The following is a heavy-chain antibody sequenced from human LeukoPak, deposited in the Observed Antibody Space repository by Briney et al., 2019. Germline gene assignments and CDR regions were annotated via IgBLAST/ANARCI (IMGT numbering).Heavy chain of an antibody. Sequence: ASVKVSCKASGYTFTGYYMHWVRQAPGQGLEWMGWINPNSGGTNYAQKFQGRVTMTRDTSISTAYMELSRLRSDDTAVYYCARPEGSGYSYLIDYWGQGTLVTVSS. D-gene: IGHD5-18*01. J-gene: IGHJ4*02. V-gene: IGHV1-2*02. CDR1: GYTFTGYY. CDR2: INPNSGGT. CDR3: ARPEGSGYSYLIDY.